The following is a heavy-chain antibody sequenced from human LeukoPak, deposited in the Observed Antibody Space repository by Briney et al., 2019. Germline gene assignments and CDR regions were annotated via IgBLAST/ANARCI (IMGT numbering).Heavy chain of an antibody. V-gene: IGHV1-8*02. CDR3: AMTMMGRGTPFDY. Sequence: ASVKVSCKASGYTFTGYYMHWVRQAPGQGLEWMGWMNPNSGNTGYAQKFQGRVTMTRNTSISTAYMELSSLRSEDTAVYYCAMTMMGRGTPFDYWGQGTLVTVSS. CDR1: GYTFTGYY. D-gene: IGHD3-10*01. J-gene: IGHJ4*02. CDR2: MNPNSGNT.